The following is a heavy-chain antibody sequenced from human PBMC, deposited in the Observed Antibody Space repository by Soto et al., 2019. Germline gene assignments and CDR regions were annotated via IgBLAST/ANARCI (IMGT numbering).Heavy chain of an antibody. Sequence: GGSLRLSCAASGFTFSSYAMSWVRQVPGKGLEWVSAMSGSGDGTYYADSVKGRFTISRDNSKNTLYLQMNSLRPKDTAIYYCAKPYSWNDYFFHYWGQGTPVTVSS. J-gene: IGHJ4*02. D-gene: IGHD1-20*01. CDR2: MSGSGDGT. V-gene: IGHV3-23*01. CDR1: GFTFSSYA. CDR3: AKPYSWNDYFFHY.